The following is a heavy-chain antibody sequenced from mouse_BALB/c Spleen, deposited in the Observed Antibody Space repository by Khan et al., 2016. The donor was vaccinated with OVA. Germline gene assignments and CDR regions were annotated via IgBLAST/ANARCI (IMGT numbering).Heavy chain of an antibody. Sequence: EVELVESGGGLVQPGGSRKLSCAASGFTFSNFGLHWVRQAPEKGLEWVAFISSGSSTIYYADTVKGRFTISRDNPKNTVFLQMHSLRSEDTAMYYCARDYCVNFDYWGQGTTLAVAS. J-gene: IGHJ2*01. CDR3: ARDYCVNFDY. D-gene: IGHD1-1*01. V-gene: IGHV5-17*02. CDR2: ISSGSSTI. CDR1: GFTFSNFG.